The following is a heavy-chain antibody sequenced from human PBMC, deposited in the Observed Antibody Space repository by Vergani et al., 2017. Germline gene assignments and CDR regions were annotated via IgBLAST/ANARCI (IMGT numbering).Heavy chain of an antibody. D-gene: IGHD6-19*01. Sequence: EVQLVESGGGLVQPGGSLRLSCAASGFTFSSYAMSWVRQAPGKGLEWVSAISSSSSYIYYADSVKGRFTISRDNAKNSLYLQMNSLRAEDTAVYYCAKDIAVATAPCYGMDVWGQGTTVTVSS. CDR2: ISSSSSYI. J-gene: IGHJ6*02. CDR3: AKDIAVATAPCYGMDV. V-gene: IGHV3-21*01. CDR1: GFTFSSYA.